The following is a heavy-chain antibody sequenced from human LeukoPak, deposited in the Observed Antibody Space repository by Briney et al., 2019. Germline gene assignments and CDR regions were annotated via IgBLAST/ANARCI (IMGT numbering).Heavy chain of an antibody. CDR2: IWYDGSNK. CDR1: GFTFSSYG. D-gene: IGHD6-13*01. CDR3: ARDSSSRDY. V-gene: IGHV3-33*01. Sequence: GGSLRLSCAASGFTFSSYGMHWVRQAPGKGLEWVAVIWYDGSNKYYADSVKGRFTISRDNSKKTMYLQMNSLRAEDTAVYYCARDSSSRDYWGRGTLVTVSS. J-gene: IGHJ4*02.